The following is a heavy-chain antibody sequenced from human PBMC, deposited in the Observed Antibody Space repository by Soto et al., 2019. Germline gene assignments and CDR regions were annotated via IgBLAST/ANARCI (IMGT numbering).Heavy chain of an antibody. CDR2: IYWDDDK. V-gene: IGHV2-5*02. CDR3: AHAGDYDLLSFDH. CDR1: GFSLTTTHMG. Sequence: QITLKESGPPLVRPAQTLTLTCAFSGFSLTTTHMGVAWIRQPPVKALEWLALIYWDDDKRYSPSLKNRLAISKDTSRNRVVLTITNMNPEDTGTYFWAHAGDYDLLSFDHWGPGTLVTVSS. J-gene: IGHJ4*02. D-gene: IGHD4-17*01.